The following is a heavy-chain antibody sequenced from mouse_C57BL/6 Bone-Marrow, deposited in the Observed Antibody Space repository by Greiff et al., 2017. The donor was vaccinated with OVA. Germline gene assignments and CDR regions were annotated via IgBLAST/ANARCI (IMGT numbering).Heavy chain of an antibody. V-gene: IGHV10-1*01. Sequence: EVKLMESGGGLVQPKGSLKLSCAASGFSFNTYAMNWVRQAPGKGLEWVARIRSKSNNYATYYADSVKDRFTISRDDSESMLYLQMNNLKTEDTAMYYCVRDYYGSSRHWYFDVWGTGTTVTVSS. D-gene: IGHD1-1*01. CDR2: IRSKSNNYAT. CDR3: VRDYYGSSRHWYFDV. J-gene: IGHJ1*03. CDR1: GFSFNTYA.